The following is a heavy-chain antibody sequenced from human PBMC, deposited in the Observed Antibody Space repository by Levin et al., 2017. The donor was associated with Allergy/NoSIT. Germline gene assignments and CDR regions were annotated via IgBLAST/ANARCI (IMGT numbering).Heavy chain of an antibody. J-gene: IGHJ6*02. CDR1: GFTFGNVG. D-gene: IGHD3-16*01. Sequence: GGSLRLSCAASGFTFGNVGMHWVRQAPGKGLEWVTLMSYDGSKKYYADSVRGRFTISRDNSMNTLYLQLDSLRTEDTGVYYCVKDKGRVWLTLYGMDVWGQGTTVTVSS. CDR3: VKDKGRVWLTLYGMDV. CDR2: MSYDGSKK. V-gene: IGHV3-30*18.